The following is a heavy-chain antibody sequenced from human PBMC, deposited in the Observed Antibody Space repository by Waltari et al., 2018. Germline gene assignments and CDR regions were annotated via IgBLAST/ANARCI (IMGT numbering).Heavy chain of an antibody. D-gene: IGHD5-12*01. V-gene: IGHV4-4*07. Sequence: QVHLQKSGPGLVQPSETLSLTCSASVGSISSSYVSWIRQPAGKGLEYIGRIYTGRHPNYNPSLESRVTMSIDTSKNEFSLKLSSVTAADTAVYYCAREVLPNATIWRSYFDYWGQGSLVTVSS. CDR3: AREVLPNATIWRSYFDY. J-gene: IGHJ4*02. CDR1: VGSISSSY. CDR2: IYTGRHP.